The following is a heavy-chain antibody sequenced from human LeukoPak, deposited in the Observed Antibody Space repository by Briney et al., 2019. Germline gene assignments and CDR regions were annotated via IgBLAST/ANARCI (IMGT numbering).Heavy chain of an antibody. CDR1: GFTFDDYG. J-gene: IGHJ6*03. Sequence: PGGSLRLSCAAPGFTFDDYGMSWVRQAPGKGLEWVSGINWSGGSTGYADSVKGRFTISRDNAKNSLYLQMNSLRAEDTAVYYCARVATDPLYYYHYMDVWGKGTTVTVSS. V-gene: IGHV3-20*04. CDR2: INWSGGST. D-gene: IGHD1-26*01. CDR3: ARVATDPLYYYHYMDV.